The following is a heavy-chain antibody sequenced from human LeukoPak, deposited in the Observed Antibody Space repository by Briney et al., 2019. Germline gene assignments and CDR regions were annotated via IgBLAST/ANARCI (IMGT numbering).Heavy chain of an antibody. CDR3: AREGGGYYGSGSYYES. J-gene: IGHJ4*02. Sequence: GASVKVSCKASGYTFTSYYMHWVRQAPGQGREWMGWISAYNGNTNYAQKLQGRVTMTTDTSTSTAYMELRSLRSDDTAVYYCAREGGGYYGSGSYYESWGQGTLVTVSS. D-gene: IGHD3-10*01. CDR2: ISAYNGNT. V-gene: IGHV1-18*04. CDR1: GYTFTSYY.